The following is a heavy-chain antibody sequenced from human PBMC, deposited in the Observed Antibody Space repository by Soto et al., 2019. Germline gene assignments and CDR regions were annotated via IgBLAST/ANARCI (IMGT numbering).Heavy chain of an antibody. CDR3: ARGRRVVVTLNWFDP. V-gene: IGHV4-59*12. D-gene: IGHD3-22*01. Sequence: PSETLSLTCTVSGGSISSYYWSWIRQPPGKGLEWIGYIYCSGSTNYNPSLKSRVTISVDTSKNQFSLKLSSVTAADTAVYCCARGRRVVVTLNWFDPWGQGTLVTVSS. CDR1: GGSISSYY. CDR2: IYCSGST. J-gene: IGHJ5*02.